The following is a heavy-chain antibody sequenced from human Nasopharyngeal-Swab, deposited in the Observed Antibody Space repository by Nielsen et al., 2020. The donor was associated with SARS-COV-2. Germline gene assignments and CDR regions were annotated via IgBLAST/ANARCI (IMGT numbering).Heavy chain of an antibody. J-gene: IGHJ4*02. Sequence: GGSLRLSCSAPGFTFSNYAMHWVRQAPGKGLEYVSAISSTGGNTYYTDSVKGRFTISRDNSKNTLYLQMGSLRVEDTAVYYCVKDSSGYEFDSWGQGTLVTVSS. V-gene: IGHV3-64D*06. D-gene: IGHD3-22*01. CDR3: VKDSSGYEFDS. CDR1: GFTFSNYA. CDR2: ISSTGGNT.